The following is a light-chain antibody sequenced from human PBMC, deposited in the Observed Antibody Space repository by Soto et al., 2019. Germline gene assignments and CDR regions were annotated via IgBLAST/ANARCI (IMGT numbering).Light chain of an antibody. CDR1: QSFSSSY. CDR3: QQYDIWPPYT. V-gene: IGKV3-20*01. J-gene: IGKJ2*01. CDR2: GAS. Sequence: EIVLTQSPGTLSLSPGERATLSCRSIQSFSSSYLAWYQQKPGQAPRLLIYGASSRATGIPDRFSGGGSGTEFTVTISSLQSEDFAIYYCQQYDIWPPYTFGQGTKVDIK.